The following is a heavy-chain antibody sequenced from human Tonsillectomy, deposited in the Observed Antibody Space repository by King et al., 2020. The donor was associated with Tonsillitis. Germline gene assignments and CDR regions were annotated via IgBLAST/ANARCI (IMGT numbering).Heavy chain of an antibody. Sequence: VQLVESGGGLVQPGGSLRLSCAASGFTLSSYWMSWVRQAPGKGLEWVADIKQDGSDSYFADSLKGRFTISRDNAKNSLYLQINSLRAEDTAFYYCARETTDTSGWFFDSWGQGTLVTVSS. D-gene: IGHD6-19*01. J-gene: IGHJ4*02. CDR3: ARETTDTSGWFFDS. CDR1: GFTLSSYW. V-gene: IGHV3-7*03. CDR2: IKQDGSDS.